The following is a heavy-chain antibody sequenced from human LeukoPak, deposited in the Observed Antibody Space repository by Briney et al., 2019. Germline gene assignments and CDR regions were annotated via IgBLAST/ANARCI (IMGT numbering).Heavy chain of an antibody. V-gene: IGHV3-48*03. Sequence: GGSLRLSCVASGFNFSTSDMNWVRQAPGKGLDWVSYISRSGTNIYYAESVKGRFTISRDNAKKSLYLQMNSLRVEDTAVYYCARMGGNLSRWGQGTLVTVSS. CDR2: ISRSGTNI. J-gene: IGHJ4*02. D-gene: IGHD1-26*01. CDR1: GFNFSTSD. CDR3: ARMGGNLSR.